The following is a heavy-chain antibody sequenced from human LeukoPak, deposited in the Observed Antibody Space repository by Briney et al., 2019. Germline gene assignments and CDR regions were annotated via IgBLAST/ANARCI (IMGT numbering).Heavy chain of an antibody. CDR1: GGTFSSSA. CDR3: ARGVTMATTGFHGPEYYGMDV. D-gene: IGHD5-24*01. V-gene: IGHV1-69*04. CDR2: IIPILGIA. Sequence: GASVKVSCKASGGTFSSSAISWVRQAPGQGLEWMGRIIPILGIANYAQKFQGRVTITADKSTSTAYMELSSLRSEDTAVYYCARGVTMATTGFHGPEYYGMDVWGQGTTVTVSS. J-gene: IGHJ6*02.